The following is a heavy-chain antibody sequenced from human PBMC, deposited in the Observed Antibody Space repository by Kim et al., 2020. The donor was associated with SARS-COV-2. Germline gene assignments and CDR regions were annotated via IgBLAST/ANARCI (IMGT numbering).Heavy chain of an antibody. CDR3: ARTVDSSGYPPQDYFDY. CDR2: IKQDGSEK. CDR1: GFTFSSYW. Sequence: GGSLRLSCAASGFTFSSYWMSWVRQAPGKGLEWVANIKQDGSEKYYVDSVKGRFTISRDNAKNSLYLQMNSLRAEDTAVYYCARTVDSSGYPPQDYFDYWGQGTLVTVSS. V-gene: IGHV3-7*01. D-gene: IGHD3-22*01. J-gene: IGHJ4*02.